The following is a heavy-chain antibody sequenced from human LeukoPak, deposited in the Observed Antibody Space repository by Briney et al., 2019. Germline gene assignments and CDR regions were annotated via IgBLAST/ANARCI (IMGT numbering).Heavy chain of an antibody. CDR1: GFTFSNYG. CDR2: IRYDGNYK. D-gene: IGHD3/OR15-3a*01. CDR3: AKGGLVHPLHI. Sequence: GGSLRLSCATSGFTFSNYGMHWVRQAPGKGLEWVAFIRYDGNYKYYADSMKGRFTISRDNSKNTLYLQMNSLRAEDTAVYYCAKGGLVHPLHIWGQGTMVTVSS. V-gene: IGHV3-30*02. J-gene: IGHJ3*02.